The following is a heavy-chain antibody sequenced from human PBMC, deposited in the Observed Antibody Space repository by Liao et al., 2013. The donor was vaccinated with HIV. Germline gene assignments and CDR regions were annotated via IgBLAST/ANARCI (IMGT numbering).Heavy chain of an antibody. CDR3: ARGALWFGDQNWFDP. V-gene: IGHV4-61*02. D-gene: IGHD3-10*01. CDR2: VDVSGSI. J-gene: IGHJ5*02. CDR1: GGSITSGDHY. Sequence: QVRLQESGPGLVKPSETLSLTCNVSGGSITSGDHYWSWIRQPAGKGLEWIGRVDVSGSIKFSPSLKSRLTMSVDKSKQQFSLKLTSVTAADMAVYYCARGALWFGDQNWFDPWGQGTLVTVSS.